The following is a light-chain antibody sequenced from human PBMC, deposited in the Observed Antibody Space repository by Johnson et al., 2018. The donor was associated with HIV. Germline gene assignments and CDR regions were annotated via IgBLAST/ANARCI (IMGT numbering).Light chain of an antibody. CDR2: DNN. V-gene: IGLV1-51*01. Sequence: QSVLTQPPSVSAAPGQKVTISCSGTNSNIGNNYVSWYQQLPGTAPKLLIYDNNKRPSGIPDRFSGSKSGTSATLGITGLLTGDEADYYCGTWYSSLSAYVFGTGTKVTVL. J-gene: IGLJ1*01. CDR3: GTWYSSLSAYV. CDR1: NSNIGNNY.